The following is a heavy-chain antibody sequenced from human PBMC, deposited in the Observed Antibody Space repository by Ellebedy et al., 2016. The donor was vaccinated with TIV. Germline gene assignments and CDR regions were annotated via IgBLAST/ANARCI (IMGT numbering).Heavy chain of an antibody. V-gene: IGHV3-53*01. Sequence: GESLKISXAASGFTVSSNYMNWVRQAPGKGLEWVSIIYPDGGAHYAGSVKGRFTISRDSSQNTLSLQMNSLRVEDTAVYYCARATLYNRGDNWGQGTLVTVSA. CDR1: GFTVSSNY. CDR3: ARATLYNRGDN. CDR2: IYPDGGA. J-gene: IGHJ4*02. D-gene: IGHD1-1*01.